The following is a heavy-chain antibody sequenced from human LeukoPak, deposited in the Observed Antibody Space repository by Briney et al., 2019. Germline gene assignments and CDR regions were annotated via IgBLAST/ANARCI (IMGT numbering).Heavy chain of an antibody. D-gene: IGHD3-10*01. CDR1: GGSVSSYY. CDR2: FYTSGST. CDR3: ARDIGTYYWYFDL. V-gene: IGHV4-4*07. Sequence: SETLSLTCTVSGGSVSSYYWSWIRQPAGKGLEWIGRFYTSGSTNYNPSLKSRVTMSVDTSKNQFSLKLRSVTAVDTAVYYCARDIGTYYWYFDLWGRGTLVTVSS. J-gene: IGHJ2*01.